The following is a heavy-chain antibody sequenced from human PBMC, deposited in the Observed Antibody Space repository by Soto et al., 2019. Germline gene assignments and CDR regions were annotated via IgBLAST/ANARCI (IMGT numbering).Heavy chain of an antibody. J-gene: IGHJ3*02. CDR1: GASISSGGYY. D-gene: IGHD3-10*01. Sequence: SETLSLTCTVSGASISSGGYYWSWIRQHPTKGLECIGYIFYTGTTYYNPSLKSRVTISVDTSKNQFSLKLSSVTAADTAVYYCARVWGGAFDIWGQGTMVTVSS. CDR2: IFYTGTT. CDR3: ARVWGGAFDI. V-gene: IGHV4-61*08.